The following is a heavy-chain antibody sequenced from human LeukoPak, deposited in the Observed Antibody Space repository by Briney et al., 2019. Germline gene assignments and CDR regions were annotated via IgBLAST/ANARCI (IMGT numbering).Heavy chain of an antibody. Sequence: ASVKVSCKASGYTFTGYYMHWVRPAPGQGLEWMGWINPNSGGTNYAQKFQGRVTMTRDTSISTAYMELSRLRSDDTAVYYCARDSTMVRGVEGFAVYWGQGTLVTVSS. D-gene: IGHD3-10*01. CDR1: GYTFTGYY. CDR2: INPNSGGT. V-gene: IGHV1-2*02. J-gene: IGHJ4*02. CDR3: ARDSTMVRGVEGFAVY.